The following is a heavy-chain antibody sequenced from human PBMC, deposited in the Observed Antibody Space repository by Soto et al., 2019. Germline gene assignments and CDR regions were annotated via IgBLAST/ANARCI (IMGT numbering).Heavy chain of an antibody. D-gene: IGHD3-10*01. CDR1: GLTFRSYW. V-gene: IGHV3-74*03. CDR3: ARAGFGEFLYHFDY. CDR2: INTDGSVA. Sequence: GGSLRLSCAASGLTFRSYWMHWVRQAPGKGLVWVSRINTDGSVAMYVDSVKGRFTISRDKAKNSLYLHMNSLRAEDTALYYCARAGFGEFLYHFDYWGQGTLVTV. J-gene: IGHJ4*02.